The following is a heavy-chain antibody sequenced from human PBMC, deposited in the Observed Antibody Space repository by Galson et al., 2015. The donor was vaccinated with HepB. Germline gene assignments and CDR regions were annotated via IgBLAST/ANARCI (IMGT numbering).Heavy chain of an antibody. D-gene: IGHD1/OR15-1a*01. Sequence: SVKVSCKASGDAFSSTGISWVRQAPGQGLEWMGRIIPIVGLAKYGQNFQVRVTITADTSTNTGYMGLNSLRSDDTAVYYWAVENNNDYGMDGWGQGTMVIVSS. CDR1: GDAFSSTG. J-gene: IGHJ6*02. V-gene: IGHV1-69*04. CDR3: AVENNNDYGMDG. CDR2: IIPIVGLA.